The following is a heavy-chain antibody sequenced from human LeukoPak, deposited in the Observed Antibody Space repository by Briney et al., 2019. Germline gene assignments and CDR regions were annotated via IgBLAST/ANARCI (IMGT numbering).Heavy chain of an antibody. CDR1: GFTFSSYA. V-gene: IGHV3-23*01. D-gene: IGHD5/OR15-5a*01. CDR3: AKGVSLGIFDY. Sequence: GGSLRLSCPASGFTFSSYAMSWVRQAPGKGLEWVSAISGSGGSTYYADSVKGRSTISRDNSKNTLYLQMNSLRAEDTAVYYCAKGVSLGIFDYWGQGTLVTVSS. CDR2: ISGSGGST. J-gene: IGHJ4*02.